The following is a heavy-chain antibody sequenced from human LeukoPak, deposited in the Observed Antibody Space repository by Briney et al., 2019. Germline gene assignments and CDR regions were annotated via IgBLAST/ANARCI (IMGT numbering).Heavy chain of an antibody. CDR1: GGSISGSSYY. Sequence: PSETLSLTCTVSGGSISGSSYYWGWIRQPPGEGLEWIGYIYYSGSTNYNPSLKSRVTISVDTSKNQFSLKLSSVTAADTAVYYCARGFYGSGSYSPPYYYMDVWGKGTTVTISS. D-gene: IGHD3-10*01. CDR3: ARGFYGSGSYSPPYYYMDV. J-gene: IGHJ6*03. CDR2: IYYSGST. V-gene: IGHV4-61*05.